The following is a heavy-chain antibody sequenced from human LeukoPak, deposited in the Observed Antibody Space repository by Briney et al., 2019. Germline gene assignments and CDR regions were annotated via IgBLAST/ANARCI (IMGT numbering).Heavy chain of an antibody. Sequence: GGSLRLSCAASGFTFSDHYMDWVRQAPGKGLEWVGRTRNKANSYTTEYAASVKGRFTISRDDSKNSLYLQMNSLKTEDTAVYYCTRGGGYSYGYVPPPDYWGQGTLVTVSS. CDR2: TRNKANSYTT. D-gene: IGHD5-18*01. CDR1: GFTFSDHY. CDR3: TRGGGYSYGYVPPPDY. V-gene: IGHV3-72*01. J-gene: IGHJ4*02.